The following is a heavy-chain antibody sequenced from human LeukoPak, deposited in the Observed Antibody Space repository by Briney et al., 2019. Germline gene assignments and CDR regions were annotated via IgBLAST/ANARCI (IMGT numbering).Heavy chain of an antibody. CDR3: AREVYYYDSSGPKGDY. CDR2: ISSSSSYI. D-gene: IGHD3-22*01. J-gene: IGHJ4*02. CDR1: GFTFSSYS. V-gene: IGHV3-21*01. Sequence: GGSLRLSCAASGFTFSSYSMNWVRQAPGKGLEWVSSISSSSSYIYYADSVKGRFTISRDNAKNSLYLQMNSLRAEDTAVYYCAREVYYYDSSGPKGDYWGQGTLVTVSS.